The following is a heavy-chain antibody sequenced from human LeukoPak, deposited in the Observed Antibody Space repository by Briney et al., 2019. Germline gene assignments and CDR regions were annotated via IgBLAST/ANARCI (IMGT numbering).Heavy chain of an antibody. J-gene: IGHJ4*02. CDR2: TYYRSKWYN. D-gene: IGHD1-7*01. CDR1: GESVSSTGAA. CDR3: VRGNYNFDY. Sequence: SRTLSLTCAISGESVSSTGAAWNWIRQSPSGGLEWLGRTYYRSKWYNEYAEHVKSRISISPDTSKNQFSLQLNSVIPEDTAVYYCVRGNYNFDYWGQGTLVTVSS. V-gene: IGHV6-1*01.